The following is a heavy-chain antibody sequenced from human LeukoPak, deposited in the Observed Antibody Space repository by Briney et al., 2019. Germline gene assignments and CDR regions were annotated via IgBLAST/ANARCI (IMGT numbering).Heavy chain of an antibody. CDR3: ARDYGSHPLFWFDP. CDR1: GYTFTGYY. Sequence: AASVKVSCKASGYTFTGYYMHWVRQAPGQGLEWMGWINPNSGGTNYAQKFQGRVTMARDTSISTAYTELSRLRSDDTAVYYCARDYGSHPLFWFDPWGQGTLVTVSS. V-gene: IGHV1-2*02. CDR2: INPNSGGT. J-gene: IGHJ5*02. D-gene: IGHD1-26*01.